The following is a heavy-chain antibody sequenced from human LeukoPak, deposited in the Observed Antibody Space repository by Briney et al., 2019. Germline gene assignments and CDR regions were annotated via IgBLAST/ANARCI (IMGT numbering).Heavy chain of an antibody. V-gene: IGHV4-59*01. Sequence: SETLSLTCTVSGGSISSYYWSWIRQPPGKGLEWIGYIYYSGSTNYNPSLKSRVTISVDTSKNQFSLKLSSVTAADTVVYYCASGSSGWYYRIDYWGQGTLVTVSS. CDR3: ASGSSGWYYRIDY. D-gene: IGHD6-19*01. CDR2: IYYSGST. J-gene: IGHJ4*02. CDR1: GGSISSYY.